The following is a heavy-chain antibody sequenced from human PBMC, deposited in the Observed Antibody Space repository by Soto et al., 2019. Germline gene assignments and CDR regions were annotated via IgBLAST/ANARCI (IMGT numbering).Heavy chain of an antibody. CDR3: ARHLGGDYGHFDC. D-gene: IGHD4-17*01. CDR1: GGSVSSSSYY. V-gene: IGHV4-61*01. J-gene: IGHJ4*02. Sequence: SETLSLTCTVSGGSVSSSSYYWSWIRQPPGKGLECIGYIYYSGSTNYNPSLKSRVTISVDTSKNQFSLKLSSVTAADTAVYYCARHLGGDYGHFDCWGQGTLVTVSS. CDR2: IYYSGST.